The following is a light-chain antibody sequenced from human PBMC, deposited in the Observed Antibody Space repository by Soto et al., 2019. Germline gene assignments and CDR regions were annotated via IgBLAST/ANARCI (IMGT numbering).Light chain of an antibody. Sequence: DVQMTPSPSPVSASVGDRVTITCRESQDINSWLVWYQQKPGKAPKLLIHTASTLLSGVPSRFSGSGSGTDFPLTISSLQPEDFATYDCQRANSFPLAFGGGTKVVIK. J-gene: IGKJ4*01. CDR1: QDINSW. CDR2: TAS. CDR3: QRANSFPLA. V-gene: IGKV1D-12*01.